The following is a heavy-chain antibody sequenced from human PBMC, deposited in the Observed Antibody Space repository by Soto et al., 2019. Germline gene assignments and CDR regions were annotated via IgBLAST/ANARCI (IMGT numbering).Heavy chain of an antibody. J-gene: IGHJ4*02. V-gene: IGHV4-4*07. Sequence: QVQLQESGPGLVKPSETLSLTCSVSGASMSLYYWSWIRQPAGKGLDWIGRIYPSGDTNFNPSLISRVNMSMDMSKNHFSLKLTAVTAADTALYFCARGGVADGAFDSWGQGILVVVSP. CDR1: GASMSLYY. CDR2: IYPSGDT. CDR3: ARGGVADGAFDS. D-gene: IGHD2-8*01.